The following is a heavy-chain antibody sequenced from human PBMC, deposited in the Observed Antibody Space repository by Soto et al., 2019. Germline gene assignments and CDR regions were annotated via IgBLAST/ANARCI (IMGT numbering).Heavy chain of an antibody. J-gene: IGHJ4*02. CDR3: AREFYGYYTYGPGDY. D-gene: IGHD3-3*01. Sequence: EAQLVESGGGLVQPGGSLRLSCEASGFMFGVYWMSWVRQAPGKGLEWVANINDDGSERNYVDSVKGRFTISRDTPNNLLFLQMNRLSDEDTAVYYCAREFYGYYTYGPGDYWGQGTLVAVSS. CDR2: INDDGSER. CDR1: GFMFGVYW. V-gene: IGHV3-7*01.